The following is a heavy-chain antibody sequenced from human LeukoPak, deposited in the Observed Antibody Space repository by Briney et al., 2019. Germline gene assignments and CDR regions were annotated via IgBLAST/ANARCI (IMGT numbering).Heavy chain of an antibody. CDR2: SYPGDSDT. V-gene: IGHV5-51*01. D-gene: IGHD6-13*01. J-gene: IGHJ4*02. CDR3: ARLVGSSWYEFDY. Sequence: GESLKISCKGSGYSFTSYWIGWVRQMPGKGLGWMGISYPGDSDTSYSPSFQGQVTISADKSISTAYLQWSSLKASDTAMYYCARLVGSSWYEFDYWGQGTLVTVAS. CDR1: GYSFTSYW.